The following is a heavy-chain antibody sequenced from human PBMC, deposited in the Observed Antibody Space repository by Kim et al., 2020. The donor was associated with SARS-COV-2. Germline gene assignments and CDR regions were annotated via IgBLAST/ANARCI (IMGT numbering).Heavy chain of an antibody. Sequence: SETLSLTCTVSGGSISSGGYYWSWIRQHPGKGLEWIGYIYYSGSTYYNPSLKSRVTISVDTSKNQFSLKLSSVTAADTAVYYCASGAYGSGSYTRPWFDPWGQGTLVTVSS. V-gene: IGHV4-31*03. J-gene: IGHJ5*02. CDR3: ASGAYGSGSYTRPWFDP. CDR2: IYYSGST. D-gene: IGHD3-10*01. CDR1: GGSISSGGYY.